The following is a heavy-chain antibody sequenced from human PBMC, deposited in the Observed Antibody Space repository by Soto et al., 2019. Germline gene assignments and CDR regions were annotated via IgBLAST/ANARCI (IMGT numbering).Heavy chain of an antibody. CDR3: ARDRDGYYSHFVY. J-gene: IGHJ4*02. CDR2: IMPFFGSG. CDR1: RGTFTNYA. D-gene: IGHD3-22*01. Sequence: QVYLVQSGAEVKKPGSSVKVSCKALRGTFTNYAFSWVRQAPGQGLEWMGGIMPFFGSGNYAQKFQGRINITADGSTSSVYLELTSLRSEDTAVYYCARDRDGYYSHFVYWGQGTLVTVSS. V-gene: IGHV1-69*01.